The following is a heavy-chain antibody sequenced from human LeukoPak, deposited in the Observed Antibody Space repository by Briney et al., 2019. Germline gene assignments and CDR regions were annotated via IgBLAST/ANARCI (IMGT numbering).Heavy chain of an antibody. J-gene: IGHJ4*02. CDR2: IYYSGST. CDR3: ARGAFSSSWYRGGLDY. Sequence: SETLSLTCTVSGGSISSYYWSWIRQPPGKGLEWIGYIYYSGSTSYNPSLKSRVTISVDTSKNQFSLKLSSVTAADTAVYYCARGAFSSSWYRGGLDYWGQGTLVTVSS. CDR1: GGSISSYY. V-gene: IGHV4-59*01. D-gene: IGHD6-13*01.